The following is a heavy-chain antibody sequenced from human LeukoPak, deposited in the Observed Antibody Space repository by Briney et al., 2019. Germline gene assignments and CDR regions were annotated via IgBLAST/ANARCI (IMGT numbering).Heavy chain of an antibody. CDR1: GFTFSSYA. D-gene: IGHD6-19*01. CDR3: AITTVAGNVGLFY. CDR2: ISGSGGST. J-gene: IGHJ4*02. Sequence: GGSLRLSCAASGFTFSSYAMSWVRQAPEKGLEWVSAISGSGGSTYYADSVRGRFTISRDNSKNTLYLQMNSLRAEDTAVYYCAITTVAGNVGLFYWGQGTLVTVSS. V-gene: IGHV3-23*01.